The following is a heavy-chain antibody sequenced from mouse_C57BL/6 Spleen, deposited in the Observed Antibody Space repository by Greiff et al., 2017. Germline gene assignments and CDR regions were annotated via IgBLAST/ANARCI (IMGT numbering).Heavy chain of an antibody. CDR2: IDPSDSET. Sequence: QVQLQQPGAELVRPGSSVKLSCKASGYTFTSYWMHWVKQRPIQGLEWIGNIDPSDSETHYNQKFKDKATLTVDKSSSTAYMKLSSLTSEDSAVYYCARARGGYFDVWGTGTTVTVSS. V-gene: IGHV1-52*01. CDR3: ARARGGYFDV. J-gene: IGHJ1*03. CDR1: GYTFTSYW.